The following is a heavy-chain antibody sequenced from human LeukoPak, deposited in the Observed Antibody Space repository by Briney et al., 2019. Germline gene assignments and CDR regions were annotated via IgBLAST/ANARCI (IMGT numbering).Heavy chain of an antibody. CDR1: GFSVSNYV. CDR3: VREEGGRYTYGL. CDR2: ISSGSYI. V-gene: IGHV3-69-1*01. Sequence: PGESLRLSCAASGFSVSNYVVHLVRLAHGQGPEWVSSISSGSYIYYADSVKGRFTISRDDAKNSLFLQMNSLRDEDTAVYYCVREEGGRYTYGLWGQGTLVTVSS. J-gene: IGHJ4*02. D-gene: IGHD5-18*01.